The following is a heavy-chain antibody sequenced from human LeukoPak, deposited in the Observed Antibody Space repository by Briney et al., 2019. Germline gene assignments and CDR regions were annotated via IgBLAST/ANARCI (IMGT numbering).Heavy chain of an antibody. Sequence: QAGGSLRLSCTASGFTFSSYAMNWVRQAPGKGLEWVSAISGSGGSTYYADSVKGRFTISRDNSKNTLYLQMNSLRAEDTAVYYCAKGKWFGELFSYYFDYWGQGTLVTVSS. J-gene: IGHJ4*02. D-gene: IGHD3-10*01. CDR1: GFTFSSYA. CDR3: AKGKWFGELFSYYFDY. CDR2: ISGSGGST. V-gene: IGHV3-23*01.